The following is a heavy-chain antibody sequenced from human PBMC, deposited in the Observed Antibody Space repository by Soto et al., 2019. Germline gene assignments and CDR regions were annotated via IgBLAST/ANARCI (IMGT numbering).Heavy chain of an antibody. V-gene: IGHV3-74*01. D-gene: IGHD2-15*01. J-gene: IGHJ5*02. CDR1: GFTFSNYW. CDR3: AGGYPWRNWLDP. Sequence: EVQLVESGGGLVQPGGSLRLSCAASGFTFSNYWMHWVRQAPGKGLVWVSRINSDGSSTNYADSVKGRFTISRDNAKNTLYLQMNSLSAEDTALYFCAGGYPWRNWLDPWGLGPLVTVSS. CDR2: INSDGSST.